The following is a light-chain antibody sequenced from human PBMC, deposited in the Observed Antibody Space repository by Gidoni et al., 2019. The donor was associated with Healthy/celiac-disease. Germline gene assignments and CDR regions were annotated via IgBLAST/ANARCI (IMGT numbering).Light chain of an antibody. V-gene: IGKV1-39*01. CDR3: QQSYRPPRT. J-gene: IGKJ2*01. CDR2: SAS. Sequence: DIQMTQSPSSLSASVGDRVTITCRASQSISSYLNWYQQKPGKAPKLLIFSASSLQIGVPSRFSGSGSGTDFTLTISSLQPEDFATYFCQQSYRPPRTFGQGTKLEIK. CDR1: QSISSY.